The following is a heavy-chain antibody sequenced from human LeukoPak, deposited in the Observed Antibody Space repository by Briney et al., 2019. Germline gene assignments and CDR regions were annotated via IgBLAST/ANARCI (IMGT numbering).Heavy chain of an antibody. J-gene: IGHJ4*02. V-gene: IGHV3-21*01. D-gene: IGHD6-19*01. Sequence: GGSLRLSCVVSGLTFSSFSMNWVRQAPGKGLEWVSSISSGSRYIYYADSVKGRFTISRDNAKNSLYLQMNSLRGEDTAVYYCARGPSGWYYFDYWGQGTLVTVSS. CDR3: ARGPSGWYYFDY. CDR1: GLTFSSFS. CDR2: ISSGSRYI.